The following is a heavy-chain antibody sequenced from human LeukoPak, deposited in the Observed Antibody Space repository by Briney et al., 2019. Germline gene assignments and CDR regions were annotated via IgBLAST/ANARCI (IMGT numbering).Heavy chain of an antibody. D-gene: IGHD2-8*01. CDR2: IYYSGST. Sequence: SETLSLTCTVSGGSISSYYWSWIRQPPGKGLGWIAYIYYSGSTNYNPSLKSRVTISIDTSKNQFSLKLNSVTAADTAVYYCARGLIRQPAFDIWGQGTMVTVSS. CDR3: ARGLIRQPAFDI. J-gene: IGHJ3*02. V-gene: IGHV4-59*01. CDR1: GGSISSYY.